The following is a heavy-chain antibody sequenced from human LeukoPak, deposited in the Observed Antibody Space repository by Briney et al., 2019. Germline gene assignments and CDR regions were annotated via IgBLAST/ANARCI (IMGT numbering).Heavy chain of an antibody. V-gene: IGHV4-4*02. CDR2: IYHSGST. CDR1: GGSISSSNW. D-gene: IGHD3-22*01. Sequence: SETLSLTCAVSGGSISSSNWWSWVRQPPGKGLEWIGEIYHSGSTNYNPSLKSRVTISVDTSKNQFSLKLSSVTAADTAVYYCARSGGGYYDSSGLGAFDIWGQGTMVTVS. J-gene: IGHJ3*02. CDR3: ARSGGGYYDSSGLGAFDI.